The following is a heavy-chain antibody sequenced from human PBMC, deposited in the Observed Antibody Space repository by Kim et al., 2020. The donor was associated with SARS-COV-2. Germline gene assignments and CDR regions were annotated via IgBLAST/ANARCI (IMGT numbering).Heavy chain of an antibody. D-gene: IGHD3-16*01. CDR2: IWFDGSNT. J-gene: IGHJ1*01. Sequence: GGSLRLSCEASGFIFSRYGIHWVRQAPGKGLEWVAVIWFDGSNTYYADSLKGRFTISRDNSKNTVYLQMDSLRAEDTAVYYCAREGYNYYYKLLQDWGQGTLVTVSS. CDR3: AREGYNYYYKLLQD. V-gene: IGHV3-33*01. CDR1: GFIFSRYG.